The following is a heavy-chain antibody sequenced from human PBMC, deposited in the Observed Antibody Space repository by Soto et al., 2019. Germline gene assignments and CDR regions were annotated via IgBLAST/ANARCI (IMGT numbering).Heavy chain of an antibody. CDR3: ARDFSWRQFDY. CDR1: GFIFSDYY. J-gene: IGHJ4*02. D-gene: IGHD2-15*01. CDR2: ISSSGSITV. V-gene: IGHV3-11*04. Sequence: PGGSLRLSCEVSGFIFSDYYMSWIRQAPGKGLDWVSYISSSGSITVHYADSVKDRFVISMDNSRNTLFLQMNSLRVEDTAVYYCARDFSWRQFDYWGQGTLVTVPQ.